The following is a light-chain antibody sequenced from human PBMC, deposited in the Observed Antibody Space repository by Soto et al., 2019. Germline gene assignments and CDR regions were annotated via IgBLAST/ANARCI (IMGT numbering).Light chain of an antibody. CDR3: QQYGGSSFS. CDR1: QSVSSSH. V-gene: IGKV3-20*01. J-gene: IGKJ2*03. CDR2: DAS. Sequence: EIVLTQSPGTLSLSPGERATLSCRASQSVSSSHLAGYQQKPGQAPRLLMYDASSRATGIPDRFSDSGSRTDFTLTISRLEPEDVAVYYCQQYGGSSFSFGPGITLEIK.